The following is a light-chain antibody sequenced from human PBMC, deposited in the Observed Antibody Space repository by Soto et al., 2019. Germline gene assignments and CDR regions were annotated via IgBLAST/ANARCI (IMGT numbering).Light chain of an antibody. Sequence: EIVLTQSPGTLSLSPGERPTLSFRASQSVSSNFLAWYQQKPGQAPRLLIFGASNRATGIPDRFSGRGSGTDFTLTISRLEPEDFAVYYCQQYGSSPRTFGQGTKVDIK. CDR2: GAS. CDR3: QQYGSSPRT. J-gene: IGKJ1*01. CDR1: QSVSSNF. V-gene: IGKV3-20*01.